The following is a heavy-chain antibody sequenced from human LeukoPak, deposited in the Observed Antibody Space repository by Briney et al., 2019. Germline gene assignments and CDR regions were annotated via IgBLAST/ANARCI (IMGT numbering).Heavy chain of an antibody. CDR3: ARAYYESSAYRHAVYFDY. CDR2: INPSDDST. CDR1: GYTFNSSY. V-gene: IGHV1-46*02. J-gene: IGHJ4*02. Sequence: ASVKVSCKASGYTFNSSYMHWVRQAPGQGLEWMGIINPSDDSTRYAQKFQGRVTMTKGTSTNTVYMHLSSLSSDDTAVYYCARAYYESSAYRHAVYFDYWGQGTLVTVSS. D-gene: IGHD3-22*01.